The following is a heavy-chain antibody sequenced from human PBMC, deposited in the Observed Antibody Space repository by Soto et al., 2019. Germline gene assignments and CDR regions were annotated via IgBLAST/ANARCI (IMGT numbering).Heavy chain of an antibody. D-gene: IGHD4-4*01. CDR1: GGSINSGDYY. CDR3: PRADDYNYRFDY. V-gene: IGHV4-30-4*01. J-gene: IGHJ4*02. Sequence: QVQLQESGPGLVKPSQTLSLTCTVSGGSINSGDYYWRWIRQPPGQGLEWHGSVSYSEGTYYNPSLKSRVTLSVDTSKNQFSPNLSSETAAFTAVYYCPRADDYNYRFDYWGQGTLVTVSS. CDR2: VSYSEGT.